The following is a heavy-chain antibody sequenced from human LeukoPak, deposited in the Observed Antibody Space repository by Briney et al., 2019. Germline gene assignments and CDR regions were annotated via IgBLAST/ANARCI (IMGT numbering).Heavy chain of an antibody. Sequence: GGSLRLSCAASGFTFSSYSMNWVRQAPGKGLEWVSYISSSSSTIYYADSVKGRFTISRDNAQNSVYLQMNSLRDEDTAVYYCTTEVLEGATDGTFDIWGQGTMVTVSS. J-gene: IGHJ3*02. CDR1: GFTFSSYS. D-gene: IGHD1-26*01. CDR3: TTEVLEGATDGTFDI. V-gene: IGHV3-48*02. CDR2: ISSSSSTI.